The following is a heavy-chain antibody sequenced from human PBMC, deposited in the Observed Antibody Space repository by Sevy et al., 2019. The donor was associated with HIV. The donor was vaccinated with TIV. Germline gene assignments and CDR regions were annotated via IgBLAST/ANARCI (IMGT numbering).Heavy chain of an antibody. V-gene: IGHV3-7*01. CDR1: GFTLGDYW. D-gene: IGHD6-13*01. J-gene: IGHJ4*02. CDR2: IKEDGSET. CDR3: AKGVDS. Sequence: GGSLRLSCTAAGFTLGDYWMNWVRQAPGKGLEWVGNIKEDGSETYYVDSVRGRFTISRDNAKKSLYMQMNSLRAEDTAVYYCAKGVDSWGQGTLVTVSS.